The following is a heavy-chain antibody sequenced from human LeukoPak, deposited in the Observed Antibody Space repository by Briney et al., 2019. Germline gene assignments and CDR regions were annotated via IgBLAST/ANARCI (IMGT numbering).Heavy chain of an antibody. CDR1: GFTFSSYG. V-gene: IGHV3-23*01. D-gene: IGHD3-16*01. Sequence: GGSLRLSCAASGFTFSSYGMSWVRQAPGKGLEWVSSISGSGGSTYYADSVKGRFTISRDNSKNTLYLQMNSLRAEDTAVYYCAKRVFGSSFDPWGQGTLVTVSS. CDR2: ISGSGGST. CDR3: AKRVFGSSFDP. J-gene: IGHJ5*02.